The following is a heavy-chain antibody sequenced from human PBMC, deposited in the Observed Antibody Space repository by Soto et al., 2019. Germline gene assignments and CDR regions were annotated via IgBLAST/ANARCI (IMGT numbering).Heavy chain of an antibody. CDR1: GYTFINYY. J-gene: IGHJ4*02. CDR2: ISPKSGGT. V-gene: IGHV1-2*02. Sequence: GASVKVSCKASGYTFINYYMHWVRQAPGQGFEWMGRISPKSGGTNYAQKFQGRVTMTRDTSITTAYMELSTLSSDDTAMYYCTRASTVAGGSSKSLPNNYWGQGTLVTVS. CDR3: TRASTVAGGSSKSLPNNY. D-gene: IGHD6-19*01.